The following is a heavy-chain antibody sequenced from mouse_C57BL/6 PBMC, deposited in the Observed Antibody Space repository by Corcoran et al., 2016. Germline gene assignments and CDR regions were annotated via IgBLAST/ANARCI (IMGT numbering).Heavy chain of an antibody. CDR3: ARHYYGSSLAY. Sequence: QIQLVQSGPELKKPGETVKISCKASGYSFTSYGMSWVKQAPGKGLKWVGWINTYSGVPTHDDGFKGRFAFSLETSANTAFLQINNLKHEDTATYCWARHYYGSSLAYWGQGTLVTVSA. J-gene: IGHJ3*01. D-gene: IGHD1-1*01. V-gene: IGHV9-3*01. CDR2: INTYSGVP. CDR1: GYSFTSYG.